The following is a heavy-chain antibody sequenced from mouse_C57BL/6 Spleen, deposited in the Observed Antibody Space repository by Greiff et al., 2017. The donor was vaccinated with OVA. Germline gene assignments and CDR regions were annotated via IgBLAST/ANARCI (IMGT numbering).Heavy chain of an antibody. Sequence: VQLQQSGPELVKPGASVKISCKASGYTFTDYYMNWVKQSHGKSLEWIGDINPNNGGTSYNQKFKGKATLTVDKSSSTAYMELRSLTSEDSAVYYCARSPVTTVVYFDYWGQGTTLTVSS. CDR1: GYTFTDYY. CDR3: ARSPVTTVVYFDY. V-gene: IGHV1-26*01. CDR2: INPNNGGT. J-gene: IGHJ2*01. D-gene: IGHD1-1*01.